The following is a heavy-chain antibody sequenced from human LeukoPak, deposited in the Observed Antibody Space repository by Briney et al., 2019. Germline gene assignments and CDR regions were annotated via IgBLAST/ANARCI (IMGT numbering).Heavy chain of an antibody. CDR2: IYYSGGT. Sequence: SETLSLTCTVSGGSISSGGYYWSWIRQPPGKGLEWIGYIYYSGGTNYNPSLKSRVTISVDTSKNQFSLKLSSVTAADTAVYYCARLALLPDAFDIWGQGTMVTVSS. CDR3: ARLALLPDAFDI. V-gene: IGHV4-61*08. J-gene: IGHJ3*02. D-gene: IGHD2-15*01. CDR1: GGSISSGGYY.